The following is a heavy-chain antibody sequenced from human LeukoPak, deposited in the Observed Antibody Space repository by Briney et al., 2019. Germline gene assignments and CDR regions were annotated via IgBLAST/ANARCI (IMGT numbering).Heavy chain of an antibody. CDR2: INSDGSST. CDR3: ARDSGDSSGYYYGDDAFDI. V-gene: IGHV3-74*01. CDR1: GFTFSSYW. D-gene: IGHD3-22*01. Sequence: VQPGGSLRLSCAASGFTFSSYWMHWVRQAPGKGLVWVSRINSDGSSTSYADSVKGRFTISRDNAKNTLYLQMNSLRAEDTAVYYCARDSGDSSGYYYGDDAFDIWGQGTMVTVSS. J-gene: IGHJ3*02.